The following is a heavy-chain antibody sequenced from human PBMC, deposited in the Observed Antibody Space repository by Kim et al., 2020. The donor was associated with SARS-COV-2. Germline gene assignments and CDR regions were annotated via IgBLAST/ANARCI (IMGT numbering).Heavy chain of an antibody. Sequence: DSVKSRFTITRDKSKNTLYLQRNSLRAEDTAVYYCAKSFRIVGASPNWGQGTLLTVSS. J-gene: IGHJ4*02. V-gene: IGHV3-23*01. D-gene: IGHD1-26*01. CDR3: AKSFRIVGASPN.